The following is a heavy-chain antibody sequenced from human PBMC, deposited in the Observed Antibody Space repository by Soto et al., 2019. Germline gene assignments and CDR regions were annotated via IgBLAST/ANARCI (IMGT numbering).Heavy chain of an antibody. V-gene: IGHV4-59*08. CDR3: ARLVWSYGTWFDP. Sequence: PSETLSLTCTVSYASINNYHWSWIRQPPGKGLEWIGYIYYSGSTNYNPSLKSRVTISVDTSKNQFSLKLSSVTAADTAVYYCARLVWSYGTWFDPWGQGTLVTVSS. CDR1: YASINNYH. J-gene: IGHJ5*02. D-gene: IGHD5-18*01. CDR2: IYYSGST.